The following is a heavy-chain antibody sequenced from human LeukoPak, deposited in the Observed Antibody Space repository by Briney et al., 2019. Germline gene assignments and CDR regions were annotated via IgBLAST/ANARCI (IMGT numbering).Heavy chain of an antibody. Sequence: QPGASLRLSCAASGFTFSSYAMSWVRQAPGKGLEWVSAISGSGGSTYYADSVKGRFTISRDNSKNTLYLQMNSLRAEDTAVYYCANHARHGYTLLDYWGQGTPVTVSS. D-gene: IGHD3-16*01. J-gene: IGHJ4*02. CDR3: ANHARHGYTLLDY. V-gene: IGHV3-23*01. CDR2: ISGSGGST. CDR1: GFTFSSYA.